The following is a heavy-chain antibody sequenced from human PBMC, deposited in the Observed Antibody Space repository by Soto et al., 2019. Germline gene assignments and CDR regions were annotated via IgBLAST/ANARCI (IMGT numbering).Heavy chain of an antibody. CDR1: GFTFSNYG. Sequence: GGSLRLSCAASGFTFSNYGMHWVRQAPGKGLEWVAVISNDGSNKYYADSVKGRFTISRDNSKNTLYLQMNSLRAEDTAVYYCARAYGGNPALFDHWGQGTLVTVSS. CDR3: ARAYGGNPALFDH. D-gene: IGHD4-17*01. CDR2: ISNDGSNK. J-gene: IGHJ5*02. V-gene: IGHV3-30*03.